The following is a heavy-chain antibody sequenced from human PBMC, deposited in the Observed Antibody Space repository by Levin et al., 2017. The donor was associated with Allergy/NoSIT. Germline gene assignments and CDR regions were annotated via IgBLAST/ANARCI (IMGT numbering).Heavy chain of an antibody. Sequence: GGSLRLSCAASGFTFTSFWMTWVRQAPGKGLEWVANIERDGSETYYVDSVKGRFSISRDNAKNSVYLQMNSLRVDDTAVYYCAREEGWGYHYGMDVWGQGTTVTVSS. CDR1: GFTFTSFW. CDR2: IERDGSET. CDR3: AREEGWGYHYGMDV. D-gene: IGHD3-16*02. J-gene: IGHJ6*02. V-gene: IGHV3-7*01.